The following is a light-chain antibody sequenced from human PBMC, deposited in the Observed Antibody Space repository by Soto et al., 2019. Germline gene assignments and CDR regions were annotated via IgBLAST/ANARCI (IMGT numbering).Light chain of an antibody. J-gene: IGLJ3*02. CDR1: SGDVGHYNY. V-gene: IGLV2-14*01. Sequence: QSALTQPASVSGSPGQSITISCTGSSGDVGHYNYVSWYQQHPGKAPKLMIYEVSNRPSGVSNRFSGSKSGNTASLIISGLQAEDEADYYGTSSTTSRIWVFGGGTKLTVL. CDR3: TSSTTSRIWV. CDR2: EVS.